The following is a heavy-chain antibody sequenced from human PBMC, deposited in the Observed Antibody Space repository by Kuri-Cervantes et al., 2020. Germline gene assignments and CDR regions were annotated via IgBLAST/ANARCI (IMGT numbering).Heavy chain of an antibody. D-gene: IGHD5-12*01. V-gene: IGHV1-18*01. CDR2: INPNNGDT. CDR1: GYTYSGNY. Sequence: ASVKVSCKASGYTYSGNYMHWVRQAPGQGLEWMGWINPNNGDTNYAQKLQGRVTMTTDTSTSTAYMELRSLRSDDTAVYYCARDYYDRYSGYDPPSDYWGQGTVVTVSS. CDR3: ARDYYDRYSGYDPPSDY. J-gene: IGHJ4*02.